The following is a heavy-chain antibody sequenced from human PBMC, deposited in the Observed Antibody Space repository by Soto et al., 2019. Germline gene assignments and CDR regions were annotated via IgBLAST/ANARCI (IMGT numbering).Heavy chain of an antibody. J-gene: IGHJ4*02. CDR1: GYTFTSYY. D-gene: IGHD3-3*01. Sequence: ASVKVSCKASGYTFTSYYMHWVRQAPGQGLEWMGIINPSGGSTSYAQKFQGRVTMTRDTSTSTVYMELSSLRSEDTAVYYCAKLRYDFWSGFGPVIYYFDYWGQGTLVTV. CDR2: INPSGGST. V-gene: IGHV1-46*01. CDR3: AKLRYDFWSGFGPVIYYFDY.